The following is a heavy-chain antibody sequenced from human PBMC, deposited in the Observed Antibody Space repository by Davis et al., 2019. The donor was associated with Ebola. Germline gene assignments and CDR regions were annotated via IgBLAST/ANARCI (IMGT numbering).Heavy chain of an antibody. D-gene: IGHD3-3*01. V-gene: IGHV4-39*07. CDR2: IYYSGST. CDR1: GGSISSSSYY. J-gene: IGHJ6*02. CDR3: ARDTLINDCWSGSLGYYGMDV. Sequence: SETLSLTCTVSGGSISSSSYYWGWIRQSPGKGLEWIGSIYYSGSTYYNPSLKSRVTISVDTSKNQFSLKLSSVTAADTAVYYCARDTLINDCWSGSLGYYGMDVWGQGTTVTVSS.